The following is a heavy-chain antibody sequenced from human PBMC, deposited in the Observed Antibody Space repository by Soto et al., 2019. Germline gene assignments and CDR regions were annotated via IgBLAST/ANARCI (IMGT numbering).Heavy chain of an antibody. Sequence: SETLSLTCTVSGGSISSSSYYWGWIRQPPGKGLEWIGSIYYSGSTYYNPSLKSRVTISVDTSKNQFSLKRSSVTAADTAVYYCARGRMVRGVIIADAFDIWGQGTMVTVSS. CDR3: ARGRMVRGVIIADAFDI. D-gene: IGHD3-10*01. CDR1: GGSISSSSYY. J-gene: IGHJ3*02. V-gene: IGHV4-39*01. CDR2: IYYSGST.